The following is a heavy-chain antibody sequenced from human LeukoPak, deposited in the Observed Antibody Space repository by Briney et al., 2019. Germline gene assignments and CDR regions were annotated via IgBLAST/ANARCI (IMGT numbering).Heavy chain of an antibody. D-gene: IGHD4-17*01. CDR1: GGSISSYY. Sequence: ASETLSLTCTVSGGSISSYYWSWIRQPPGKGLEWIGYIYYSGSTNYNPSLKSRVTISVDTSKNQFSLKLSSVTAADTAVYYCARGEDYGDYRTFDYWGQGTLVTVSS. V-gene: IGHV4-59*08. J-gene: IGHJ4*02. CDR2: IYYSGST. CDR3: ARGEDYGDYRTFDY.